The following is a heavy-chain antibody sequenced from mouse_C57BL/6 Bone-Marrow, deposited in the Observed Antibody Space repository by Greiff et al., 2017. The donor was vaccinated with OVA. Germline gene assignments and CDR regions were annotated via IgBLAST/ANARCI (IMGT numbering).Heavy chain of an antibody. V-gene: IGHV1-59*01. CDR2: IDPSDSYT. CDR1: GYTFTSYW. J-gene: IGHJ2*01. CDR3: ARGYGYDGY. D-gene: IGHD2-2*01. Sequence: QVQLQQPGAELVRPGTSVKLSCKASGYTFTSYWMHWVKQRPGQGLEWIGVIDPSDSYTNYNQKFKGKATLTVDTSSSTAYMQLSSLTSEDSAVYYCARGYGYDGYWGQGTTLTVSS.